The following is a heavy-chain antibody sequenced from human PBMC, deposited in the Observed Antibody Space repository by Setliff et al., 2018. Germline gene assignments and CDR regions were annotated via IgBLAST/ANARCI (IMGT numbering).Heavy chain of an antibody. J-gene: IGHJ4*02. CDR3: ARDMGQPYYFES. CDR2: IYYTGST. V-gene: IGHV4-39*07. CDR1: GGSISSSSHY. Sequence: SETLSLTCTVSGGSISSSSHYWGWIRQPPGKGLEWIGSIYYTGSTYYNPSPKSRVTMSVDTSKRQFSLKLGSATAADTAVYYCARDMGQPYYFESWGLGTPVTVSS. D-gene: IGHD1-1*01.